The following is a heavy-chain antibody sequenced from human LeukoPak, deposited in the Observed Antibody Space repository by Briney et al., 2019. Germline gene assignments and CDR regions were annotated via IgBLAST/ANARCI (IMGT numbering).Heavy chain of an antibody. CDR3: VKDDDQYGVDY. CDR2: VKSDGTYT. CDR1: GFTFSNYA. V-gene: IGHV3-74*01. Sequence: GGSLRLSCAASGFTFSNYAMSWVRQAPGKGLACVSRVKSDGTYTSYADSVKGRFTISRDNAKNTLYLQMSSLRAEDTAVYYCVKDDDQYGVDYWGQGTLVTVSS. J-gene: IGHJ4*02. D-gene: IGHD4-17*01.